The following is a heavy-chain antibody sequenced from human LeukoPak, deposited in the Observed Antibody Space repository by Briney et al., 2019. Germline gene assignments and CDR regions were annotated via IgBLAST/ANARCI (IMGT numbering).Heavy chain of an antibody. CDR1: GYPFTAYY. V-gene: IGHV1-46*01. Sequence: ASVKVSCKAFGYPFTAYYMYWVRQAPGQGPEWMGIVNPSGGSTSYAQKFQGRVTMTRDMSTNTVYMELSSLRSDDTAVYYCARDGISRYGAFDIWGHGTMITVSS. D-gene: IGHD5-18*01. CDR2: VNPSGGST. CDR3: ARDGISRYGAFDI. J-gene: IGHJ3*02.